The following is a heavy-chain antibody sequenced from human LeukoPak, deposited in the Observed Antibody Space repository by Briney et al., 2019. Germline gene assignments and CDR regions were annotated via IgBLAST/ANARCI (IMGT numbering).Heavy chain of an antibody. Sequence: GGSLRLSCAASGFTFSGFSMNWVRQAPGKGLEWVSSISSSSSYIYYAGSVKGRFTISRDNAKNSLYLQMNSLRAEDTAVYFCARGDYSSGWLIDYWGQGTLVTVSS. CDR2: ISSSSSYI. CDR1: GFTFSGFS. V-gene: IGHV3-21*01. CDR3: ARGDYSSGWLIDY. J-gene: IGHJ4*02. D-gene: IGHD6-19*01.